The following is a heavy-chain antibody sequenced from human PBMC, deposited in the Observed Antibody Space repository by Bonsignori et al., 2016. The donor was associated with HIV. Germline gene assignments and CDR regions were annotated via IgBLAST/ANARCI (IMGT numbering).Heavy chain of an antibody. V-gene: IGHV1-69*10. J-gene: IGHJ4*02. CDR3: AREGRDGYYGAAFDY. D-gene: IGHD5-24*01. Sequence: WVRQAPGQGLEWMGGIIPILGIANYAQNFQGRVTITADESTTTAYMDLSSLRSEDTAVYYCAREGRDGYYGAAFDYWGQGTLVTVSS. CDR2: IIPILGIA.